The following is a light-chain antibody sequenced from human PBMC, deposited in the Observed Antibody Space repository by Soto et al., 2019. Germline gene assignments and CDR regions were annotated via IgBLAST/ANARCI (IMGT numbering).Light chain of an antibody. CDR1: QGISSY. J-gene: IGKJ1*01. CDR3: QQYNTYST. Sequence: IRMTQSPSSFSASTGDRVTITCRASQGISSYLAWYQQKPGKAPKLLIYDASSLESGVPSRFSGSGSGTEFTLTISSLQPDDFATYYCQQYNTYSTFGRGTKVDIK. V-gene: IGKV1-8*01. CDR2: DAS.